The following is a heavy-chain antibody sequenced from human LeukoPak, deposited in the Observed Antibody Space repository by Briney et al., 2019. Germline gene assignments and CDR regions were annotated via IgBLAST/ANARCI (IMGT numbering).Heavy chain of an antibody. Sequence: SETLSLTCTVSGGSISSSSYYWGWIRQPPGKGLEGIGSIYYSGSTYYNPPLKSRVTISVDTSKNQFSLKLSSVTAADAAVYYCARRAPYDFWSGYYDNWFDPWGQGTLVTVSS. D-gene: IGHD3-3*01. CDR2: IYYSGST. CDR1: GGSISSSSYY. CDR3: ARRAPYDFWSGYYDNWFDP. V-gene: IGHV4-39*01. J-gene: IGHJ5*02.